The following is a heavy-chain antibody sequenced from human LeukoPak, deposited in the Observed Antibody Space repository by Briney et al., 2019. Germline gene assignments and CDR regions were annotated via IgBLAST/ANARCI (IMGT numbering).Heavy chain of an antibody. V-gene: IGHV3-23*01. J-gene: IGHJ6*02. CDR2: ISGSGGST. CDR3: ANIRGYYYGMDV. Sequence: GGSLRLSCAASGFTFSSYAMSWVRQAPGKGLEWVSAISGSGGSTYYADSVKGRFTISRDNSKNTLYLQMNSLRAEDTAVYYCANIRGYYYGMDVWGQGTTVTVSS. CDR1: GFTFSSYA. D-gene: IGHD3-16*01.